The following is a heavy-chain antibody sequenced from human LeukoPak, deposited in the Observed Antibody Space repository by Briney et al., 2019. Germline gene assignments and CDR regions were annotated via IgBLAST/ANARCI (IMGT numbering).Heavy chain of an antibody. V-gene: IGHV3-15*01. D-gene: IGHD3-22*01. CDR3: TTHYYDSSGYLYYFDY. CDR2: IKSKTDGGTT. Sequence: PGGSLRLSCAASGFTFSNAWMSWVHQAPGKGLEWVGRIKSKTDGGTTDYAAPVKGRFTISRDDSKNTLYLQMNSLKTEDTAVYYCTTHYYDSSGYLYYFDYWGQGTLVTVSS. J-gene: IGHJ4*02. CDR1: GFTFSNAW.